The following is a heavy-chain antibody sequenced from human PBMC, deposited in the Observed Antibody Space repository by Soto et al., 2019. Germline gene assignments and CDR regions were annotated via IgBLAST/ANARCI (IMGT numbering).Heavy chain of an antibody. CDR2: INSDGSST. J-gene: IGHJ4*02. CDR1: GFTFSSYW. D-gene: IGHD1-26*01. V-gene: IGHV3-74*01. CDR3: ARDLVGQWEPSEGIAGY. Sequence: GGSLRLSCAASGFTFSSYWMHWVRQAPGKGLVWVSRINSDGSSTSYADSVKGRFTISRDNAKNTLYLQMNSLRAEDTAVYYCARDLVGQWEPSEGIAGYWGQGTLVTVSS.